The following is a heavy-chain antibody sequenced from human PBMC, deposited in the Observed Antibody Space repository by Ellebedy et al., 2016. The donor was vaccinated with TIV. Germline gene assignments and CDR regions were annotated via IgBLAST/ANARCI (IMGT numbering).Heavy chain of an antibody. J-gene: IGHJ6*02. CDR1: GGSISSYY. V-gene: IGHV4-59*01. CDR2: IYYSGST. CDR3: ARDGGYYDSSGYYYYYYGMDV. Sequence: SETLSLTXTVSGGSISSYYWSWLRQPPGKGLEWIGYIYYSGSTNYNPSLKSRVTISVDTSKNQFSLKLSSVTAADTAVYYCARDGGYYDSSGYYYYYYGMDVWGQGTTVTVSS. D-gene: IGHD3-22*01.